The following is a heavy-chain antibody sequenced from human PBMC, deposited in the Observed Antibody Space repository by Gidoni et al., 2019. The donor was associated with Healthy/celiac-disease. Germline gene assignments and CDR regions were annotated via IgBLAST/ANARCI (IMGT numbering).Heavy chain of an antibody. D-gene: IGHD1-26*01. Sequence: EVPLVQSGAEGKTHGESLKISCTGSGYSFTSYWIGWVRQMPGKGLAWMGLIYPGDSDTSSSPSFQGQVTISADTSISTAYLQWSSLKASDTAMYYCARPSGGWLGAIGYWGQGTLVTVSS. CDR1: GYSFTSYW. J-gene: IGHJ4*02. CDR2: IYPGDSDT. V-gene: IGHV5-51*01. CDR3: ARPSGGWLGAIGY.